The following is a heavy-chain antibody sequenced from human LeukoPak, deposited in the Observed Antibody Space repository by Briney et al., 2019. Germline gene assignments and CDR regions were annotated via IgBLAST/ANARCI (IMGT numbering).Heavy chain of an antibody. D-gene: IGHD4-11*01. CDR2: IYYSGST. J-gene: IGHJ3*02. V-gene: IGHV4-61*08. Sequence: SETLSLTCGVSGGSINSGDWWTWVRQPPGKGLEWIGYIYYSGSTNYNPSLKSRVTISVDTSKNQFSLKLSSVTAADTAVYYCARGTTVTTLAFDIWGQGTMVTVSS. CDR3: ARGTTVTTLAFDI. CDR1: GGSINSGDW.